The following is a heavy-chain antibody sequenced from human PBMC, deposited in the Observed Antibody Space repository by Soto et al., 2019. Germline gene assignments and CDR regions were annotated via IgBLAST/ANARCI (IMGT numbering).Heavy chain of an antibody. Sequence: EVQLVESGGNLVQPGRSLRLSCAASGFTFGDDAMHWVRQAPGKGLEWISSINENSGSLDYADSVKGRFTISRDNAKNSLYLQMNSLRIEDTALYYCATDAHWSLDFWGQGTLVTVSS. CDR2: INENSGSL. CDR3: ATDAHWSLDF. J-gene: IGHJ4*02. D-gene: IGHD1-1*01. CDR1: GFTFGDDA. V-gene: IGHV3-9*01.